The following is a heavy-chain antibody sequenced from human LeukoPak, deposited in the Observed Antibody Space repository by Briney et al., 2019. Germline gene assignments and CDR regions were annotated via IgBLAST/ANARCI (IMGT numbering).Heavy chain of an antibody. CDR2: ISAYNGNT. CDR3: ARDWSPNDSS. CDR1: GGTFSSYA. V-gene: IGHV1-18*01. Sequence: GASVKVSCKASGGTFSSYAISWVRQAPGQGLEWMGWISAYNGNTNYAQKLQGRVTMTTDTSTSTAYMELRSLRSDDTAVYYCARDWSPNDSSWGQGTLVTVSS. D-gene: IGHD3-22*01. J-gene: IGHJ5*02.